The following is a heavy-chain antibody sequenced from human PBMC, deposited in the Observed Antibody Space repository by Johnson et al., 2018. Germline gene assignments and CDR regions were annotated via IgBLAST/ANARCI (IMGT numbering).Heavy chain of an antibody. V-gene: IGHV3-30*18. CDR2: ISYDGSNK. CDR3: AKDGGIAAAGDYYYYGMDV. Sequence: QLVQSGGGVVQPGRSLRLSCAASGFTFSSYGMHWVRQAPGKGLEWVAVISYDGSNKYYADSVKGRFTISRDNSKNTLYLQMNSLRAEDTAVYYCAKDGGIAAAGDYYYYGMDVWGQGTTVTVSS. D-gene: IGHD6-13*01. J-gene: IGHJ6*02. CDR1: GFTFSSYG.